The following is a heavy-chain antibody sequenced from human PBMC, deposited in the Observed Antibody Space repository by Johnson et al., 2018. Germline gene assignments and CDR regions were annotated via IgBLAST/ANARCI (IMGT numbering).Heavy chain of an antibody. V-gene: IGHV4-59*01. CDR3: AVANPSTVVPGNYGMHV. J-gene: IGHJ6*02. CDR2: IYYNGYT. Sequence: QVQLRQSGPGLVKASETLSLTCTVSGGSISNYHWNWVRQPPGMAPEWIGYIYYNGYTNDNPSLESPVTISIDTSKNQFSLTLNSVPAADTAVYYCAVANPSTVVPGNYGMHVWGQGTTVSVSS. D-gene: IGHD2-15*01. CDR1: GGSISNYH.